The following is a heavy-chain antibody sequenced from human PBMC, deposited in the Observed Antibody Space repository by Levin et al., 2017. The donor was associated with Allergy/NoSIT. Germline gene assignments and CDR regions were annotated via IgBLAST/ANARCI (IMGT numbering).Heavy chain of an antibody. J-gene: IGHJ4*02. Sequence: GGSLRLSCAASGFTFSNAWMSWVRQAPGKGLEWVGRIKSKTDGGTTDYAAPVKGRFTISRDDSKNTLYLQMNSLKTEDTAVYYCTTESLPWEPQDYWGQGTLVTVSS. CDR2: IKSKTDGGTT. CDR1: GFTFSNAW. V-gene: IGHV3-15*01. D-gene: IGHD1-26*01. CDR3: TTESLPWEPQDY.